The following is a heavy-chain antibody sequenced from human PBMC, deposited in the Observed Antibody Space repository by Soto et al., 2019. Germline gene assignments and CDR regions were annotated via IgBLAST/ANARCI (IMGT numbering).Heavy chain of an antibody. J-gene: IGHJ4*02. CDR2: IYYSGST. V-gene: IGHV4-59*01. CDR3: ARDRDSSGYAFDY. CDR1: GGSISSYY. D-gene: IGHD3-22*01. Sequence: SETLSLTCTVSGGSISSYYWSWIRQPPGKGLEWIGYIYYSGSTNYNPSLKSRVTISVDTSKNQFSLKLSSVTAADTAVYYCARDRDSSGYAFDYWGQGTLVTVSS.